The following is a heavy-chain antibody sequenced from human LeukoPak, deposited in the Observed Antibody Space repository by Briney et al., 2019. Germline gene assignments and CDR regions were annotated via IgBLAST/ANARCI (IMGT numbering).Heavy chain of an antibody. J-gene: IGHJ4*02. Sequence: PGGSLRLSCAASGFTFSTYSMNWVRQAPGRGVEWVSYISSSSGTIYYADSVKGRFTISRDNAKNSLYLLMNRLRDEDTAVYYCARDTTGNWYWINWGQGTLVTVSS. CDR1: GFTFSTYS. V-gene: IGHV3-48*02. CDR2: ISSSSGTI. D-gene: IGHD6-13*01. CDR3: ARDTTGNWYWIN.